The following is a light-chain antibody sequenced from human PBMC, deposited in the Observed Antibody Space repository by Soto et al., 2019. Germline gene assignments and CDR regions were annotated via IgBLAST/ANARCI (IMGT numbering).Light chain of an antibody. CDR1: QSISTW. CDR2: DAS. Sequence: DIPMTQSPSTLSASVGDRVTITCRASQSISTWLAWYQQKPGKAPKLLIYDASSLESGVPSRFSGSGSGTEFTLTISSLQPEDFASYYCQQYNSYSTVGQGTKVDIK. V-gene: IGKV1-5*01. CDR3: QQYNSYST. J-gene: IGKJ1*01.